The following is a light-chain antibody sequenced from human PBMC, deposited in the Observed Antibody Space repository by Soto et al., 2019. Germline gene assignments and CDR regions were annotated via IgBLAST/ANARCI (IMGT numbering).Light chain of an antibody. CDR3: HQSYSTF. CDR1: QSISSY. V-gene: IGKV1-39*01. J-gene: IGKJ3*01. CDR2: AAS. Sequence: DIPMTQSPSSLSASVGDRVTITCRASQSISSYLNWYQQKPGKAPKLLIYAASSLQSGVPSRFSGSGSGTDFTLTISSLLPEDFATYYCHQSYSTFFGPGTKVDIK.